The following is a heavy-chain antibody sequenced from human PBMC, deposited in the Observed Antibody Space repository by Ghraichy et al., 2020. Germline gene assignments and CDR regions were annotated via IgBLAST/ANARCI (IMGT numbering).Heavy chain of an antibody. J-gene: IGHJ6*02. D-gene: IGHD2-15*01. CDR3: ARDCSGGSCHPPYYYYGMDV. V-gene: IGHV4-4*02. CDR2: IYHSGST. CDR1: GGSISSSNW. Sequence: SETLSLTCAVSGGSISSSNWWSWVRQPPGKGLEWIEEIYHSGSTNYNPSLKSRVTISVDKSKNQFSLKLSSVTAAATAVYYCARDCSGGSCHPPYYYYGMDVGGQGTTVT.